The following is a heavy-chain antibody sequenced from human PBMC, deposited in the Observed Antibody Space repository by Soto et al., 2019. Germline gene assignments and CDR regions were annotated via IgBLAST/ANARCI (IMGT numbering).Heavy chain of an antibody. CDR1: GYKFTTFW. J-gene: IGHJ3*01. D-gene: IGHD2-15*01. CDR2: IDPTDSFT. CDR3: ARPASGGSRDAFDV. V-gene: IGHV5-10-1*01. Sequence: PXDSLTISCKASGYKFTTFWLNWVRQTPGKGLEWLGRIDPTDSFTNYSPPFEGHVTISVDRSISTAYLQWNSLQASDTAIYYCARPASGGSRDAFDVWGQGTTVTVSS.